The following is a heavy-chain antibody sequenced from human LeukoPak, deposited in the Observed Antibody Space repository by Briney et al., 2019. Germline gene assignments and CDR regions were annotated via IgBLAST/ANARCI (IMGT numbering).Heavy chain of an antibody. CDR1: GFTFDDYA. CDR3: AKDDGYSYGYVWLDY. D-gene: IGHD5-18*01. J-gene: IGHJ4*02. CDR2: ISGNSGSI. Sequence: GGSLRLSCAASGFTFDDYAMHWVRQAPGKGXXXXXXISGNSGSIGYADSVKGRFTISRDNAKNSLYLQMNSLRAEDTALYYWAKDDGYSYGYVWLDYWGQGTLVTVSS. V-gene: IGHV3-9*01.